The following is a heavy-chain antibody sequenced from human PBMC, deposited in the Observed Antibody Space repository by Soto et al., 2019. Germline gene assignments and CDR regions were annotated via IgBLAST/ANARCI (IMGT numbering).Heavy chain of an antibody. J-gene: IGHJ4*02. Sequence: ASVKVSCKTSGYTFTEDVISWFRQAPGRGLEWMGWISPYNGKTNYIQEFQDRVTITTDTSSTTVYMDLRTLKSDDTAIYFCARADYGDTKIYSFDHWGQGTLVTVSS. D-gene: IGHD4-17*01. CDR3: ARADYGDTKIYSFDH. CDR1: GYTFTEDV. CDR2: ISPYNGKT. V-gene: IGHV1-18*01.